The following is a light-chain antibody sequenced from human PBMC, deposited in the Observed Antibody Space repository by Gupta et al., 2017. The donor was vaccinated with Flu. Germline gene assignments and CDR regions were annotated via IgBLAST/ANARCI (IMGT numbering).Light chain of an antibody. V-gene: IGKV4-1*01. CDR1: QSVLYTSNNVNY. J-gene: IGKJ4*01. Sequence: NCKSSQSVLYTSNNVNYLAWYQQKPGQPPKLLIYWASTRESGVPDRFSGSGSGTDFTLTISSLQAEDVAVYFCQQYYNIPHTFGGGTKVQIK. CDR2: WAS. CDR3: QQYYNIPHT.